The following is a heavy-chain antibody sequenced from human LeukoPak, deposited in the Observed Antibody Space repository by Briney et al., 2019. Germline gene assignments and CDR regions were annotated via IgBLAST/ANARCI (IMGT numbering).Heavy chain of an antibody. D-gene: IGHD6-13*01. J-gene: IGHJ6*02. Sequence: EASVKVSCKASGYTFTGYYMHWVRQAPGQGLEWMGWINPNSAATNYAQKFQGRVTMTRDTSISTAYMELSRLRSDDTAVYYCARDRIAAAGTGYYYYGMDVWGQGTTVTVSS. CDR1: GYTFTGYY. V-gene: IGHV1-2*02. CDR2: INPNSAAT. CDR3: ARDRIAAAGTGYYYYGMDV.